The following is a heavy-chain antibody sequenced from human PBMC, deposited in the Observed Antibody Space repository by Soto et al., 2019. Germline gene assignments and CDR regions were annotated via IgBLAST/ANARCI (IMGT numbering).Heavy chain of an antibody. V-gene: IGHV4-34*02. D-gene: IGHD1-1*01. CDR3: SSCTSLARLLLSGANDRYFFDY. CDR2: VNLSGSS. CDR1: GGSFSDYY. Sequence: QVNLQQWGASLLKPSETLTLTCAVYGGSFSDYYWTWIRLPPEKGLGRIGKVNLSGSSNYDPSLIRRVALPAHLPKQPISLNLRQISAAVTAVSYCSSCTSLARLLLSGANDRYFFDYLRRGTLVTVS. J-gene: IGHJ4*02.